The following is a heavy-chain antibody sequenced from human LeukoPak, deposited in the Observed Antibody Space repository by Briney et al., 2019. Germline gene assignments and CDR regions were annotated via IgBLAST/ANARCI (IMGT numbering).Heavy chain of an antibody. Sequence: PSETLSLTCAVSGGSFNGYSYTWILQPPGKGLEWIGEIIHSGGTSYNPSLKSRLTISVDTSRKQFSLKLTSVTAADTALYFCARGPLAFRRVAGIFSWGRGTQVTVSS. CDR1: GGSFNGYS. CDR2: IIHSGGT. V-gene: IGHV4-34*01. J-gene: IGHJ5*02. CDR3: ARGPLAFRRVAGIFS. D-gene: IGHD6-19*01.